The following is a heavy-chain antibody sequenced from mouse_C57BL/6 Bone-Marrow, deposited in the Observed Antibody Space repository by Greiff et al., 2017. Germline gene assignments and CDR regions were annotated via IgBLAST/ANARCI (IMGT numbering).Heavy chain of an antibody. V-gene: IGHV1-64*01. Sequence: QVHVKQPGAELVKPGASVKLSCKASGYTFTSYWMHWVKQRPGQGLEWIGVIHPNSGSTNYNEKFKSKATLTVDKSSSPAYMQRSSLTSEDSAVYYCANILRCAYWGQGTLVTVSA. CDR2: IHPNSGST. D-gene: IGHD1-1*01. CDR1: GYTFTSYW. J-gene: IGHJ3*01. CDR3: ANILRCAY.